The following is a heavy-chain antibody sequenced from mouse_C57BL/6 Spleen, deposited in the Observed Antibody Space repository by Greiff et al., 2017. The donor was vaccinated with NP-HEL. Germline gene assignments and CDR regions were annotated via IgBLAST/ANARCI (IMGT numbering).Heavy chain of an antibody. J-gene: IGHJ3*01. CDR1: GYTFTSYW. CDR3: ASSEGDYCGSAWFDY. D-gene: IGHD1-1*01. V-gene: IGHV1-52*01. CDR2: IDPSDSET. Sequence: QVQLQQPGAELVRPGSSVKLSCKASGYTFTSYWMHWVKQRPIQGLEWIGNIDPSDSETHYNQKFKDKATLTVDKSSSTAYMQLSSLTSEDSADYYSASSEGDYCGSAWFDYWGQGTLVTVSS.